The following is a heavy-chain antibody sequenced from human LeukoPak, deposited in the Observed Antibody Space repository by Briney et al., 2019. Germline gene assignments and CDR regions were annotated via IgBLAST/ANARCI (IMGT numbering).Heavy chain of an antibody. CDR1: GFTFSNYG. CDR2: ISYDGSNK. CDR3: AKDEGQQQLEYYFDY. Sequence: GGSLRLSCAASGFTFSNYGMHWVRQAPGKGLEWVAVISYDGSNKYYADSVKGRFTISRDNSKNTLYLQMNSLRAEATAVYYCAKDEGQQQLEYYFDYWGQGTLVTVSS. D-gene: IGHD6-13*01. V-gene: IGHV3-30*18. J-gene: IGHJ4*02.